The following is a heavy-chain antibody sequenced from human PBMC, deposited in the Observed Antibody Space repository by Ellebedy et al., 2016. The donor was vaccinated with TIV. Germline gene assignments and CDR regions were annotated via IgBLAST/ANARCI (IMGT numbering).Heavy chain of an antibody. CDR3: AKDETPSRPSGNSGSGTLYYDGLDI. J-gene: IGHJ3*02. Sequence: GESLKISCAASGFTFSSYEMNWVRQAPGKGLEWVSYISSSGSTIYYADSVKGRFTISRDNSQNSLYLQMNSLRAEDTAVYYCAKDETPSRPSGNSGSGTLYYDGLDIWGQGTVVTVSS. CDR2: ISSSGSTI. CDR1: GFTFSSYE. D-gene: IGHD3-10*01. V-gene: IGHV3-48*03.